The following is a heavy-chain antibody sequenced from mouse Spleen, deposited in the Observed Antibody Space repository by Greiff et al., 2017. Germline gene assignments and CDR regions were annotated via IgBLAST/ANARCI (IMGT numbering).Heavy chain of an antibody. CDR2: IDPSDSYT. Sequence: QVHVKQPGAELVMPGASVKLSCKASGYTFTSYWMHWVKQRPGQGLEWIGEIDPSDSYTNYNQKFKGKATLTVDKSSSTAYMQLSSLTSEDSAVYYCAVLYGSSYGFAYWGQGTLVTVSA. V-gene: IGHV1-69*01. CDR1: GYTFTSYW. D-gene: IGHD1-1*01. J-gene: IGHJ3*01. CDR3: AVLYGSSYGFAY.